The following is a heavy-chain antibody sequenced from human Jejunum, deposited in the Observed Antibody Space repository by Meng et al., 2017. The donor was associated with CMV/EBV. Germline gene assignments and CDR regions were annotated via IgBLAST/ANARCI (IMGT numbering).Heavy chain of an antibody. J-gene: IGHJ4*02. Sequence: AGSGFTFGDHHMDWFRLPPGKGLEWVSVIYSGGSTYYADSVKGRFTISRDSSKNTLYLQMNSLRTEDTAVYYCVITMIVVGPNFFDHWGQGTLVTVSS. D-gene: IGHD3-22*01. CDR3: VITMIVVGPNFFDH. V-gene: IGHV3-66*02. CDR1: GFTFGDHH. CDR2: IYSGGST.